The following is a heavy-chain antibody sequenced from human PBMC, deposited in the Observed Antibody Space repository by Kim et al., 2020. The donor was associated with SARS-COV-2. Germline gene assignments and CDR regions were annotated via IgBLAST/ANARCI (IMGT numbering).Heavy chain of an antibody. Sequence: GGSLRLSCAASGFTFSSYGMHWVRQAPGKGLEWVAVISYDGSNKYYADSVKGRFTISRDNSKNTLYLQMNSLRAEDTAVYYCAKDTDGDYGGNWFDPWGQGTLVTVSS. D-gene: IGHD4-17*01. CDR3: AKDTDGDYGGNWFDP. CDR1: GFTFSSYG. CDR2: ISYDGSNK. J-gene: IGHJ5*02. V-gene: IGHV3-30*18.